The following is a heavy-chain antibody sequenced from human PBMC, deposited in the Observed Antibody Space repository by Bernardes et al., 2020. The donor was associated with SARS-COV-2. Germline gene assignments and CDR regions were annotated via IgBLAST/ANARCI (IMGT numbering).Heavy chain of an antibody. D-gene: IGHD2-21*02. J-gene: IGHJ5*02. CDR2: FDPEDGET. V-gene: IGHV1-24*01. CDR1: GYTLTELS. CDR3: ATAPVVVTAINWFDP. Sequence: SVRVSCKVSGYTLTELSMHWVRQAPGKGLEWMGGFDPEDGETIYAQKFQGRVTMTEDTSTDTAYMELSSLRSEDTAVYYCATAPVVVTAINWFDPWGQGTLVTVSS.